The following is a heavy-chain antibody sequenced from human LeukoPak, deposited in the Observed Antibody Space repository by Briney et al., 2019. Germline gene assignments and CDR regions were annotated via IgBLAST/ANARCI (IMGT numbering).Heavy chain of an antibody. CDR2: INWNGGST. CDR3: ARIGSGGYYYYYGMDV. CDR1: GFTFDDYG. D-gene: IGHD1-26*01. J-gene: IGHJ6*02. V-gene: IGHV3-20*04. Sequence: GGSLRLSCAASGFTFDDYGMSWVRQAPGKGLEWVSGINWNGGSTGYADSVKGRFTISRDNAKNSLYLQMNSLRAEDTALYYCARIGSGGYYYYYGMDVWGQGTTVTVSS.